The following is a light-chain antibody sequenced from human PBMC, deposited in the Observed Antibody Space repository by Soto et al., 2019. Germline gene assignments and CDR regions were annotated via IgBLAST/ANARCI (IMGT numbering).Light chain of an antibody. Sequence: EIVLTQSPGTLSLSPGERATLSCRASQSVSSSYLAWYQQKPGQAPRLLIYGASSRATGIPDRFSGSGSGTVFTLTISRLEPEDFAVYYGQQYGSSLLTFGPGTKVDIK. CDR2: GAS. V-gene: IGKV3-20*01. CDR1: QSVSSSY. J-gene: IGKJ3*01. CDR3: QQYGSSLLT.